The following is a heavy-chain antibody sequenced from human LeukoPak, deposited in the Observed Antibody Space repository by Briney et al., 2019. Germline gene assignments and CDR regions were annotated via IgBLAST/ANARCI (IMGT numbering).Heavy chain of an antibody. Sequence: AASVKVSCKASGYTFTGYYMHWVRQAPGQGLEWMGWINPNSGGTNYAQKFQGRVTMTRDTSISTAYMELSRLRSDDTAVYYCARDYYDSSGYRDDAFDIWGQGTMVTVSS. CDR1: GYTFTGYY. CDR3: ARDYYDSSGYRDDAFDI. V-gene: IGHV1-2*02. J-gene: IGHJ3*02. D-gene: IGHD3-22*01. CDR2: INPNSGGT.